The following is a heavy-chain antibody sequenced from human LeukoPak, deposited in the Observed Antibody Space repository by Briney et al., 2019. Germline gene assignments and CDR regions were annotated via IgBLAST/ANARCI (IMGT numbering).Heavy chain of an antibody. CDR3: AKDSVTTIPDF. V-gene: IGHV3-30*18. D-gene: IGHD5-12*01. CDR2: ISYDGSNK. Sequence: GRSLRLSCAASGFTFSSYGMHWVRQAPGKRLEWVAVISYDGSNKYYADSVKGRFTISRDNSKNTLYLQMNSLRAEDTALYYCAKDSVTTIPDFWGQGTLVTVSS. CDR1: GFTFSSYG. J-gene: IGHJ4*02.